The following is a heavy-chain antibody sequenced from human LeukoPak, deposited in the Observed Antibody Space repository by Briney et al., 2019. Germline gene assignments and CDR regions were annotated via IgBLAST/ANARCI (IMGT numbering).Heavy chain of an antibody. CDR1: GFTFSSFW. V-gene: IGHV3-7*01. Sequence: GGSLRLSXAASGFTFSSFWMSWVRQAPGKGLEWVANIKQDGSEKNYVDSVKGRFTISRDNAKNSLFLQMNSLRAEDTAVYYCARLANWSPFDYWGQGTLVTVSS. J-gene: IGHJ4*02. D-gene: IGHD1-20*01. CDR2: IKQDGSEK. CDR3: ARLANWSPFDY.